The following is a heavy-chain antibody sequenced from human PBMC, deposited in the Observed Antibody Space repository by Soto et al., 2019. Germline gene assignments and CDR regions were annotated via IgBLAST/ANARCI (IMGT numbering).Heavy chain of an antibody. CDR1: GGSISSGGYY. V-gene: IGHV4-31*03. CDR3: ARSKPIDYARQHGFYYYGMDV. Sequence: PSETLSLTCTVSGGSISSGGYYWSWIRQHPGKGLEWIGYIYYSGSTYYNPSLKSRVTISVDTSKNQLSLKLSSVTAADTAVYYCARSKPIDYARQHGFYYYGMDVWGQGTTVTVSS. CDR2: IYYSGST. J-gene: IGHJ6*02. D-gene: IGHD4-17*01.